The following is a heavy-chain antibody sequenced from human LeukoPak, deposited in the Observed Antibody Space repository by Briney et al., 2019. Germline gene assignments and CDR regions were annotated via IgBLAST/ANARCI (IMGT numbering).Heavy chain of an antibody. CDR1: GFTFSSYS. Sequence: GGSLRLSCAASGFTFSSYSMNWVRQAPGKGLEWVSSISSSSSYTYYADSVKGRFTISRDNAKNSLYLQMNSLRAEDTAVYYCARVSIAAAGSPGYWGQGTPVTVSS. CDR2: ISSSSSYT. D-gene: IGHD6-13*01. J-gene: IGHJ4*02. CDR3: ARVSIAAAGSPGY. V-gene: IGHV3-21*01.